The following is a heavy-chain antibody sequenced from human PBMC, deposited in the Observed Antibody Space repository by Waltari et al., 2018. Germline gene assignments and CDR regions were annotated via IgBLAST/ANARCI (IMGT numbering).Heavy chain of an antibody. J-gene: IGHJ3*02. V-gene: IGHV4-34*01. CDR1: GGSFSGYY. CDR3: ASLHRGAFDI. CDR2: INLSGST. Sequence: QVQLQQWGAGLLKPSETLSLTCAVYGGSFSGYYWSWIRQPPGKGLEWIGAINLSGSTNNPPSLSGLVTISLDTSKNHFSLWLGSVTAADTAVYYCASLHRGAFDIWGQGTMVTVSS.